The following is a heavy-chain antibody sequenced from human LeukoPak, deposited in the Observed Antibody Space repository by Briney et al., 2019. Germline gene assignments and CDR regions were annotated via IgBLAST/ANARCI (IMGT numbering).Heavy chain of an antibody. CDR2: ISYDGSNK. D-gene: IGHD2-15*01. V-gene: IGHV3-30-3*01. J-gene: IGHJ6*02. Sequence: AGGSLRLSCAASGFTFSSYAMHWVRQAPGKGLEWVAVISYDGSNKYYADSVKGRFTISRDNSKNTLYLQMNSLRAEDTAVYYCARDLRCSGGSCYYYYYYYYGMDVWGQGTTVTVSS. CDR3: ARDLRCSGGSCYYYYYYYYGMDV. CDR1: GFTFSSYA.